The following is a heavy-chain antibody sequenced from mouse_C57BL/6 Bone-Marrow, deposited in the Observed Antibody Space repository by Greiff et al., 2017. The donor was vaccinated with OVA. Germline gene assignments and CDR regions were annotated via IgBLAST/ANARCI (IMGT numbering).Heavy chain of an antibody. CDR3: ARKADY. J-gene: IGHJ2*01. V-gene: IGHV14-3*01. Sequence: EVKLQQSVAELVRPGASVKLSCTASGYNINNTYMHWVKQRPEQGLEWIGRIDPANGNTNYAPKFQGKATITADTSSNTAYLQLSSLTSEDTAIYYCARKADYWGQGTTLTVSS. CDR1: GYNINNTY. CDR2: IDPANGNT.